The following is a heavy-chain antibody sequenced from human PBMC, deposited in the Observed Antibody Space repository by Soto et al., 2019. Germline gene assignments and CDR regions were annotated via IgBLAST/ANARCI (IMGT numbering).Heavy chain of an antibody. D-gene: IGHD6-13*01. J-gene: IGHJ5*02. CDR1: GYSIISGYY. CDR2: IYYSERT. Sequence: SETLSLTCAFSGYSIISGYYWGWIRQPPGKGLEWIGSIYYSERTYYNPSLKSRLTISVDTSNNQFSLKLNSVTAADTAVYYCARDSPAEMAAAGTWSWFDPWGQGTLVTVSS. CDR3: ARDSPAEMAAAGTWSWFDP. V-gene: IGHV4-38-2*02.